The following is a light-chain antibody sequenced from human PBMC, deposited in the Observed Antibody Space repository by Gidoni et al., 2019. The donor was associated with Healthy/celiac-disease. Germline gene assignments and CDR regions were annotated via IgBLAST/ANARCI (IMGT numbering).Light chain of an antibody. CDR2: QDS. V-gene: IGLV3-1*01. J-gene: IGLJ2*01. CDR1: KLWDKY. CDR3: QAWDSSTAGV. Sequence: SYELTQPPPVSVSPGQTASITCSGDKLWDKYACWYQQKPGQSPVLVIYQDSKRPSGIPERFSGSNSGNTATLTISGTQAMDEADYYCQAWDSSTAGVFGGGTKLTVL.